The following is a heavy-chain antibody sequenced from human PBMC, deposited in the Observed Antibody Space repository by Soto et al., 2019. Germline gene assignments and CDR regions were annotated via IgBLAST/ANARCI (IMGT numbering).Heavy chain of an antibody. V-gene: IGHV1-18*01. D-gene: IGHD6-13*01. Sequence: QVQLVQSGAEVKKPGASVKVSCKASGYTFTSYGISWVRQAPGQGLERMGWISAYNGNTNYAQKLQGRVTKTTDTPTSTAYMELRSLRSDDTAVYYCARQGYSSIWYEGNDPWGQGTLVTVSS. CDR2: ISAYNGNT. CDR3: ARQGYSSIWYEGNDP. J-gene: IGHJ5*02. CDR1: GYTFTSYG.